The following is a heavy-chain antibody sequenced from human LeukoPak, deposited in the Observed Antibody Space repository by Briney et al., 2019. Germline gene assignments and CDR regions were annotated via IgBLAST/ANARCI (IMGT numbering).Heavy chain of an antibody. V-gene: IGHV4-34*01. CDR2: INHSGST. CDR3: ARHRPRGPPLY. D-gene: IGHD3-10*01. J-gene: IGHJ4*02. Sequence: SETLSLTCAVYGGSFSGYYRSWIRQPPGKGLEWIGEINHSGSTNYNPSLKSRVTISVDTSKNQFSLKLSSVTAADTAVYYCARHRPRGPPLYWGQGTLVTVSS. CDR1: GGSFSGYY.